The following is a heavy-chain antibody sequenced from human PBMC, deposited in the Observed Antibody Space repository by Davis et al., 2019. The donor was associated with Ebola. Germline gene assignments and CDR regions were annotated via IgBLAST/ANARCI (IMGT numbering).Heavy chain of an antibody. CDR3: ARGRDYDFWSGLDY. Sequence: ASVKVSCKASGYTFTSYGISWVRQPPGQGLEWMGWISAYNGNTNYAQNLQGRVTMTTDTSTSTAYMELSRLRSDDTAVYYSARGRDYDFWSGLDYWGQGTLVTVSS. D-gene: IGHD3-3*01. V-gene: IGHV1-18*01. CDR2: ISAYNGNT. J-gene: IGHJ4*02. CDR1: GYTFTSYG.